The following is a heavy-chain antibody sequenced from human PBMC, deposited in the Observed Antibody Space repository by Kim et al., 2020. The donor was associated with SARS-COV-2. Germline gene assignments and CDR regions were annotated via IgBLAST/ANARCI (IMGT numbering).Heavy chain of an antibody. J-gene: IGHJ6*04. V-gene: IGHV3-7*03. CDR1: GFTFSSFW. D-gene: IGHD2-15*01. Sequence: GGSLRLSCAVSGFTFSSFWMTWVRQAPGKGLEWVADIKPDGSETYYADSVKGRFTISRDNAQKSMYLQMNSLRAEDTAVYYCARARIDVWGKGTTVTVSS. CDR3: ARARIDV. CDR2: IKPDGSET.